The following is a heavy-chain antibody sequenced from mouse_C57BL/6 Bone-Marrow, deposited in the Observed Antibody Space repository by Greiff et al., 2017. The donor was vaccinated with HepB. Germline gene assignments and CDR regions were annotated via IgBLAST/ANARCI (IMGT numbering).Heavy chain of an antibody. Sequence: EVKVVESGGGLVQPGGSLKLSCAASGFTFSDYYMYWVRQTPEKRLEWVAYISNGGGSTYYPDTVKGRFTISRDNAKNTLYLQMSRLKSEDTAMYYCARVIYYGSSTDYYAMDYWGQGTSVTVSS. J-gene: IGHJ4*01. V-gene: IGHV5-12*01. CDR3: ARVIYYGSSTDYYAMDY. CDR1: GFTFSDYY. D-gene: IGHD1-1*01. CDR2: ISNGGGST.